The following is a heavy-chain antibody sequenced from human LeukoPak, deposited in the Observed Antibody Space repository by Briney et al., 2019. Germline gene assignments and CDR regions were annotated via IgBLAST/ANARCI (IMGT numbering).Heavy chain of an antibody. Sequence: GASVKASCKASGDTFSNYAVTWVRQAPGQGLEWMGGIIPILATTNYAQKFQGKVTITADDSTSTAFMEVNSLRSEDTAVYYCAREDFLEWPPGVYDVWGHGTMVTVSS. V-gene: IGHV1-69*13. CDR3: AREDFLEWPPGVYDV. J-gene: IGHJ3*01. CDR1: GDTFSNYA. CDR2: IIPILATT. D-gene: IGHD3-3*01.